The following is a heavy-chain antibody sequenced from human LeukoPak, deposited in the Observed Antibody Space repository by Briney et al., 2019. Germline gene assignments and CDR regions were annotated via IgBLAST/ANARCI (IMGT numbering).Heavy chain of an antibody. CDR3: ARDSGAAAGTSFDY. CDR1: GFTFSSYD. CDR2: IRPSGDNT. J-gene: IGHJ4*02. V-gene: IGHV3-21*01. D-gene: IGHD6-13*01. Sequence: PGGSLRLSCAASGFTFSSYDMTWVRQAPGRGLEWVSSIRPSGDNTYYGDSVKGRFTISRDNAKNSLYLQMNSLRAEDTAVYYCARDSGAAAGTSFDYWGQGTLVTVSS.